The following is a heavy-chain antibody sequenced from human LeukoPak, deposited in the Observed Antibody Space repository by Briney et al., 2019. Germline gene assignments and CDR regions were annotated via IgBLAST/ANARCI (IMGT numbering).Heavy chain of an antibody. CDR1: GFTFSSFW. CDR2: IKHDGIEI. D-gene: IGHD3-10*01. V-gene: IGHV3-7*03. Sequence: SGGSLRLSCAASGFTFSSFWMSWVRQAPGKGLEWVANIKHDGIEIYYVDSVKGRFTISRDNAKNFLYLQMNGLRAEDTALYHCARDFSYGSGSYNWCDPWGQGTLVTVSS. CDR3: ARDFSYGSGSYNWCDP. J-gene: IGHJ5*02.